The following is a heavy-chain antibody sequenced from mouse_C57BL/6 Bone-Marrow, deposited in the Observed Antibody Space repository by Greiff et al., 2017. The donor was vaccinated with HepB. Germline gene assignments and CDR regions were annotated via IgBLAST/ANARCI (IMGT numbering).Heavy chain of an antibody. Sequence: DVHLVESGGDLVKPGGSLKLSCAASGFTFSSYGMSWVRQTPDKRLEWVATISSGGSYTYYPDSVKGRFTISSDNAKNTLYLHMSSLKSEDTAMYYCARHGDYYGSSPFDYWGQGTTLTVSS. D-gene: IGHD1-1*01. V-gene: IGHV5-6*01. CDR3: ARHGDYYGSSPFDY. CDR1: GFTFSSYG. CDR2: ISSGGSYT. J-gene: IGHJ2*01.